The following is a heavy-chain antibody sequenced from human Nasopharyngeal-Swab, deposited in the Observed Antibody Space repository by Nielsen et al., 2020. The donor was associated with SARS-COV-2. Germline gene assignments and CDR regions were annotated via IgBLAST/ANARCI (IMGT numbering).Heavy chain of an antibody. D-gene: IGHD3-10*01. CDR2: ISGGGDVT. CDR3: TKIGSGYFDY. Sequence: GESLKISCLASGFPFSTSTMSWVRQTPGKGLEWVSVISGGGDVTFYADSVKGRFAIFRDNSKNTLYLHMNSLRADDTALYYCTKIGSGYFDYWGHGTLVTVSS. CDR1: GFPFSTST. V-gene: IGHV3-23*01. J-gene: IGHJ4*01.